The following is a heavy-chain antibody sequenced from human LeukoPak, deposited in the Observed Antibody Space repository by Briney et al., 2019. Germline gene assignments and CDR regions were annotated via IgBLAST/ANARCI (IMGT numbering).Heavy chain of an antibody. CDR2: INHSGST. V-gene: IGHV4-34*01. CDR1: GGSFSGYY. J-gene: IGHJ5*02. CDR3: ASSSSGWYDGWFDP. D-gene: IGHD6-19*01. Sequence: SETLSLTCAVYGGSFSGYYWSWIRQPPGKGLEWIGEINHSGSTNYNPSLKSRVTISVVTSKNQFSLKLSSVTAADTAVYYCASSSSGWYDGWFDPWGQGTLVTVSS.